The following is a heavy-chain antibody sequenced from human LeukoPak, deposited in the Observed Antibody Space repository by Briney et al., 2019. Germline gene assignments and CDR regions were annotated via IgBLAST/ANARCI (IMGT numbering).Heavy chain of an antibody. CDR1: GFTFDDYA. CDR2: ISWNSGSI. V-gene: IGHV3-9*01. J-gene: IGHJ4*02. CDR3: ATDFLESSWYGGHIDY. Sequence: GGSLRLSCAASGFTFDDYAMHWVRQAPGKGLEWVSGISWNSGSIGYADSVKGRFTISRDNAKNSLYLQMNSLRAEDTALYYCATDFLESSWYGGHIDYWGQGTLVTVSS. D-gene: IGHD6-13*01.